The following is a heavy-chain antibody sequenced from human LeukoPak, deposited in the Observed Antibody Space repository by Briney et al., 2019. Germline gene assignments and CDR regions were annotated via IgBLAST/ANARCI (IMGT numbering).Heavy chain of an antibody. Sequence: ASVKVSCKTSGYNFTSYDINWVRQATGQGPEWMGWMNPSSGNTVYAQNFQGRLDLTRNIALTTAYMELSSLTSEDTATYYCVRAAQEGRDSLTGVQTGNWFDPWGQGTLVTVSS. CDR2: MNPSSGNT. J-gene: IGHJ5*02. D-gene: IGHD3-9*01. CDR3: VRAAQEGRDSLTGVQTGNWFDP. V-gene: IGHV1-8*01. CDR1: GYNFTSYD.